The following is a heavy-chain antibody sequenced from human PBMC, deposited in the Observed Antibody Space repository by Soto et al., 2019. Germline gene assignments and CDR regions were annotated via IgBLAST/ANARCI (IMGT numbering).Heavy chain of an antibody. CDR1: GGSISSYY. J-gene: IGHJ3*02. V-gene: IGHV4-59*01. Sequence: SETLSVTCTVSGGSISSYYWSWFRQPPGKGLEWIGYIYYSGSTNYNPSLKSRVTISVDTSKNQFSLKLSSVTAADTAVYYCARGHSSGWIDAFDIWGQGTMVT. CDR2: IYYSGST. D-gene: IGHD6-19*01. CDR3: ARGHSSGWIDAFDI.